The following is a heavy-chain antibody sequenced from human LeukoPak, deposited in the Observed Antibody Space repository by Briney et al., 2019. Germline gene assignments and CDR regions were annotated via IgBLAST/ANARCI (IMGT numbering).Heavy chain of an antibody. V-gene: IGHV1-2*06. J-gene: IGHJ4*02. CDR3: ARVSYYYDSSGYYYFVY. D-gene: IGHD3-22*01. CDR1: GYTFTGYY. CDR2: INPNSGGT. Sequence: ASVKVSCKASGYTFTGYYMHWVRQAPGQGLEWMGRINPNSGGTNYAQKFQGRVTMTRDTSISTAYMELSRLRSDDTAVYYCARVSYYYDSSGYYYFVYWGQGTLVTVSS.